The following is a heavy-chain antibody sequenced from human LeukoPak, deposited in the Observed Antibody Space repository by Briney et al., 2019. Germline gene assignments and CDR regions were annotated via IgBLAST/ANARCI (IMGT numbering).Heavy chain of an antibody. D-gene: IGHD3-16*02. V-gene: IGHV3-21*01. Sequence: GGSLRLSCAASGFTFSSYSMNWVRQAPGKGLEWVSCISSSSSYIYYADSVKGRFTISRDNAKNSLYLQMNSLRAEDTAVYYCASDQSMGSMITFGGVIAFWGQGTLVTVSS. CDR1: GFTFSSYS. CDR3: ASDQSMGSMITFGGVIAF. J-gene: IGHJ4*02. CDR2: ISSSSSYI.